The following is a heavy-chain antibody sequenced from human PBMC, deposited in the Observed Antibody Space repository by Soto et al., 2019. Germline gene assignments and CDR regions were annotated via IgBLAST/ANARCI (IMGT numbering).Heavy chain of an antibody. J-gene: IGHJ6*02. CDR2: IIPIFGTV. CDR1: GGTVRTYA. Sequence: QVQLLQSGAEVKKPGSSVRVSCEASGGTVRTYAISWVRQAPGQGLEWMGEIIPIFGTVNYAQKFQGRVTITADESXTXVXLDLRSLRSEDTAVYYCAKGAVAGTPTSYYYYGMDVWGQGTTVTVSS. D-gene: IGHD6-19*01. V-gene: IGHV1-69*12. CDR3: AKGAVAGTPTSYYYYGMDV.